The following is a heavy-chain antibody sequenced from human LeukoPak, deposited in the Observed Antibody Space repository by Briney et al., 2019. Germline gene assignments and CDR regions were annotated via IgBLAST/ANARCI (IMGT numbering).Heavy chain of an antibody. Sequence: GGSLRLSCAVSGFAFGSEAMSWVRQSPARGLEWVASISPGGGTTYYADSVKGRFTISRDNSKNTLYLQMNSLRAEDTAVYYCTKDWNSQFDDWGQGTLVAVSS. CDR3: TKDWNSQFDD. CDR2: ISPGGGTT. V-gene: IGHV3-23*01. CDR1: GFAFGSEA. D-gene: IGHD1-7*01. J-gene: IGHJ4*02.